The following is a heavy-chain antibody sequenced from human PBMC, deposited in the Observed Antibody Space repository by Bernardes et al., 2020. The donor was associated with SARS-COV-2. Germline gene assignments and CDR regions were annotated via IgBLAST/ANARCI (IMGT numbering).Heavy chain of an antibody. CDR1: GFSLSTSGMC. CDR2: IDWDDDK. J-gene: IGHJ4*02. D-gene: IGHD5-18*01. V-gene: IGHV2-70*11. CDR3: ARSRGYSYVYSSDY. Sequence: SGPTLVKPTETLTLTCTFSGFSLSTSGMCVSWIRQPPGKALEWLARIDWDDDKYYSTSLKTRLTISKDTSKNQVVLTMTNMDPVDTATYYCARSRGYSYVYSSDYWGQGTLVTVSS.